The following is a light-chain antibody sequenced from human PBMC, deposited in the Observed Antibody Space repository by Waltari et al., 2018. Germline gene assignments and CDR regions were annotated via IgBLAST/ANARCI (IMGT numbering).Light chain of an antibody. V-gene: IGLV1-44*01. CDR3: AAWDDSLSGLNWL. CDR2: VNT. Sequence: QSVLTQPPSASGTPGQRGTISCSGGSANIRSHTVFCYQQLPGSAPKLFIYVNTKRPSGVPDRFSASKSGSSASLAITGLQSEDEADYYCAAWDDSLSGLNWLFGGGTKLTVL. J-gene: IGLJ3*02. CDR1: SANIRSHT.